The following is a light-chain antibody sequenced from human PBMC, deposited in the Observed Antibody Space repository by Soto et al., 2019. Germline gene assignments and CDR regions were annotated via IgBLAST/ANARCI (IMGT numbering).Light chain of an antibody. V-gene: IGLV2-14*01. CDR2: EVS. J-gene: IGLJ3*02. CDR3: FSYTTSSTLV. Sequence: QSALTQPASVSGSPGQSITISCTGTSSDVGGYNYVSWYQQHPAKAPKLMIYEVSNRPSGVSHRFSGDKSGNTASLTISGLQADEEADYYCFSYTTSSTLVFGGGTKLTVL. CDR1: SSDVGGYNY.